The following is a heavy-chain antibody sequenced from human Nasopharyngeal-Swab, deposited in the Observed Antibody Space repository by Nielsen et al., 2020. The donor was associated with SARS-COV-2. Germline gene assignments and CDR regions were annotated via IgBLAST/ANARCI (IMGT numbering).Heavy chain of an antibody. Sequence: ASVKVSCKASGYTFTSYYMHWVRQAPGQGLEWMGIINPSGGSTSYAQKFQGRVTMTRDTSTSTVYMELSSLRSDDTAVYYCARFPAGGYYDSSGYYYWYFDLWGRGTLVTVSS. V-gene: IGHV1-46*01. CDR2: INPSGGST. CDR1: GYTFTSYY. J-gene: IGHJ2*01. D-gene: IGHD3-22*01. CDR3: ARFPAGGYYDSSGYYYWYFDL.